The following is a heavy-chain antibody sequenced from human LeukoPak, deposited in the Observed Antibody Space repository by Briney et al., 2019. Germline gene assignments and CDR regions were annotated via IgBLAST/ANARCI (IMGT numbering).Heavy chain of an antibody. D-gene: IGHD6-19*01. Sequence: SETLSLTCAVYGGSFSGNYWNWIRQPPGKGLEWIGEINHSGSTNYNPSLKSRVTISVDTSKNQFSLKLSSVTAADTAVYYCARLRGSGWYPYMDVWGKGTTVTISS. CDR3: ARLRGSGWYPYMDV. CDR1: GGSFSGNY. CDR2: INHSGST. J-gene: IGHJ6*03. V-gene: IGHV4-34*01.